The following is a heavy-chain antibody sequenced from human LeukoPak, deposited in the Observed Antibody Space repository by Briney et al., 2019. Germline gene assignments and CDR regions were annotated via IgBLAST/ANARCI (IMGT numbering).Heavy chain of an antibody. CDR3: AKSGTVVVTAILRYFDY. Sequence: PGGSLRLSCAASGFTFSNYGMHWVRQAPGKGLEGGAVISDDGSNKYYADSVKGRFTISRDNSKNTLYLQMNSLRAEDTAVYYCAKSGTVVVTAILRYFDYWGQGTLVTVSS. D-gene: IGHD2-21*02. J-gene: IGHJ4*02. CDR2: ISDDGSNK. CDR1: GFTFSNYG. V-gene: IGHV3-30*18.